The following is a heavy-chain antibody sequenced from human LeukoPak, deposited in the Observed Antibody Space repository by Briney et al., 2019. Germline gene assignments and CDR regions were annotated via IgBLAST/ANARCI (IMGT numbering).Heavy chain of an antibody. J-gene: IGHJ4*02. CDR2: FDPADEKT. D-gene: IGHD3-16*01. Sequence: GASVKVSCKVSGYKLTELSIHWVREAPGKGLEWVGGFDPADEKTIYAQKFQGRVTMTEDTSTNTAYMELRSLKSDDTAVYYCAREGLGELTLDYWGQGTLVTVSS. CDR1: GYKLTELS. V-gene: IGHV1-24*01. CDR3: AREGLGELTLDY.